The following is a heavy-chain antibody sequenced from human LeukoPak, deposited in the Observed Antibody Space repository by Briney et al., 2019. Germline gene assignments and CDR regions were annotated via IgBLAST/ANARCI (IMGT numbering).Heavy chain of an antibody. CDR3: AKDSDYYGSGSGWFDP. Sequence: PGGSLRLPCAASGFTFSSYGMSWVRQAPGKGLEWVSAISGSGGSTYYADSVKGQFTISRDNSKNTLYLQMNSLRAEDTAVYYCAKDSDYYGSGSGWFDPWGQGTLVTVSS. V-gene: IGHV3-23*01. CDR2: ISGSGGST. D-gene: IGHD3-10*01. CDR1: GFTFSSYG. J-gene: IGHJ5*02.